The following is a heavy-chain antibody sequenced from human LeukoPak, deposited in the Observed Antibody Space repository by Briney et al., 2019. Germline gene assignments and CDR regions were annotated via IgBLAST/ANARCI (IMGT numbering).Heavy chain of an antibody. CDR1: GGSISSGSYY. Sequence: SETLSLTCTVSGGSISSGSYYWSWIRQPAGKGLEWIGRIYTSGSTNYNPSLKSRVTISVDTSKNQFSLKLSSVTAADTAVYYCARNKGVWRWLQPLDHDAFDIWGQGTMVTVSS. D-gene: IGHD5-24*01. CDR2: IYTSGST. J-gene: IGHJ3*02. V-gene: IGHV4-61*02. CDR3: ARNKGVWRWLQPLDHDAFDI.